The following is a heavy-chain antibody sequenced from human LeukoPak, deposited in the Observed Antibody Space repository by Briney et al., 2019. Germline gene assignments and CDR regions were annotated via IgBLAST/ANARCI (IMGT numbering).Heavy chain of an antibody. CDR1: GFTFSSYW. Sequence: GGSLRLSCAASGFTFSSYWMHWVRQAPGKGLVWVSRINSDGSSTSYADSVKGRFTISRDNAKNTLYLQMDSLRAEDTAVYYCAGSRTNFYGSGSYYQPFDYWGQGTLVTVSS. V-gene: IGHV3-74*01. D-gene: IGHD3-10*01. CDR2: INSDGSST. J-gene: IGHJ4*02. CDR3: AGSRTNFYGSGSYYQPFDY.